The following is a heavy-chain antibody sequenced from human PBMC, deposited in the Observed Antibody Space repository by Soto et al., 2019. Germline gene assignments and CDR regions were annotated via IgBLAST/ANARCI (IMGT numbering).Heavy chain of an antibody. D-gene: IGHD1-20*01. CDR2: IKQDGSEK. J-gene: IGHJ3*02. Sequence: GGSLRLSCAASGFTFSSYWMSWVRQAPGKGLEWVANIKQDGSEKYYVDSVKGRFTISRDNAKNSLYLQMNSLRAEDTAVYNCARRASNWSDAFDIWGQGTMVTVSS. V-gene: IGHV3-7*01. CDR1: GFTFSSYW. CDR3: ARRASNWSDAFDI.